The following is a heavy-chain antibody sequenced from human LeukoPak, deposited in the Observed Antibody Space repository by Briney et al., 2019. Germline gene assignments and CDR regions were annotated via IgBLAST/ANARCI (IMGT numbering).Heavy chain of an antibody. V-gene: IGHV3-30*02. CDR1: GFTFSSYG. Sequence: GGSLRLSCAASGFTFSSYGMHWVRQAPGKGLEWVAFIRYDGSNKYYADSVKGRFTISRDNSENTLYLQMNSLRAEDTAVYYCAKDLREGDYGYFYYMDVWGKGTTVTISS. J-gene: IGHJ6*03. CDR2: IRYDGSNK. CDR3: AKDLREGDYGYFYYMDV. D-gene: IGHD4-17*01.